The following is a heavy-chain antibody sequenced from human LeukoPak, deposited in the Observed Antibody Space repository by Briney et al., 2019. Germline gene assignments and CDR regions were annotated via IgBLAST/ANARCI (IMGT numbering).Heavy chain of an antibody. CDR1: GFTFSSYA. V-gene: IGHV3-23*01. J-gene: IGHJ5*02. CDR2: ISGSGGST. CDR3: AKLGAAGTVPARFDP. Sequence: QAGGSLRLSCAASGFTFSSYAMSWVRQAPGKGLEWVSAISGSGGSTYYADSVKGRFTISRDNSKNTLYLQMNSLRAEDTAVYYCAKLGAAGTVPARFDPWGQGTLVTVSS. D-gene: IGHD6-13*01.